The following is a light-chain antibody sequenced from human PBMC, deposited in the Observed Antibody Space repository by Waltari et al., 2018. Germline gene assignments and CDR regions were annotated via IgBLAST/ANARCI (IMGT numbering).Light chain of an antibody. V-gene: IGLV2-11*01. CDR1: TSDVRSYNS. CDR2: DVT. J-gene: IGLJ3*02. Sequence: QSALTQPRSVSGSLGQSVTISCTGSTSDVRSYNSVSWYQQHPGKAPQLLIYDVTKRPSGAPGGFGGSRSGDTASLPISGLLAEDESDYFCCSYAGSSTWVFGGGTRVTVL. CDR3: CSYAGSSTWV.